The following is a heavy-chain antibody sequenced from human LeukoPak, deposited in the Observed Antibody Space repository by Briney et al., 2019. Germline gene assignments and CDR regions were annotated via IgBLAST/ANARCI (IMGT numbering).Heavy chain of an antibody. Sequence: GGSLRLSCAASGFTFSSYSINWVRQAPGKGLEWVSYISSSSSTIYYADSVKGRFTISRDNAKNSLYLQMNSLRAEDTAVYYCARDIRVRTLDYWGQGTLVTVSS. D-gene: IGHD2-2*02. V-gene: IGHV3-48*01. CDR3: ARDIRVRTLDY. J-gene: IGHJ4*02. CDR1: GFTFSSYS. CDR2: ISSSSSTI.